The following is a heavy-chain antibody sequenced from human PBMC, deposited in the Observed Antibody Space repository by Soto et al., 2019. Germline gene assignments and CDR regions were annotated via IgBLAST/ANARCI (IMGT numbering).Heavy chain of an antibody. D-gene: IGHD2-21*02. Sequence: SETLSLTCAVSGGSISSGGYSWSWIRQHPGKGLEWIGYIYYSGSTYYNPSLKSRVTISVDTSKNQFSLKLSPVTAADTAVYYCARVDSVVVVTAMYFGYWGQGTLVTVSS. J-gene: IGHJ4*02. V-gene: IGHV4-31*11. CDR2: IYYSGST. CDR1: GGSISSGGYS. CDR3: ARVDSVVVVTAMYFGY.